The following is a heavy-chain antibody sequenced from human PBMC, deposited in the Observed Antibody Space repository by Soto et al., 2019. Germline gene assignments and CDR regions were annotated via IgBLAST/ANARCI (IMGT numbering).Heavy chain of an antibody. Sequence: SETLSLTCTVSGVSISSYYWSWIRQPPGKGLEWIGYIYYSGSTNYNPSLKSRVTISVDTSKNQFSLKLSSVTAADTAVYYCARQAWSDDSSGYETQFDYWGQGTLVTVS. V-gene: IGHV4-59*08. J-gene: IGHJ4*02. CDR1: GVSISSYY. D-gene: IGHD3-22*01. CDR2: IYYSGST. CDR3: ARQAWSDDSSGYETQFDY.